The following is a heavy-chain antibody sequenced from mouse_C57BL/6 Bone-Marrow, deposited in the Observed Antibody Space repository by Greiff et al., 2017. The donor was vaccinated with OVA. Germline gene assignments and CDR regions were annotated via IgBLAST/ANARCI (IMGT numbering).Heavy chain of an antibody. Sequence: EVKLMESGGDLVKPGGSLKLSCAASGFTFSSYGMSWVRQTPDKRLEWVATISSGGSYTYYPDSVKGRFTISRDNAKNTLYLQMSSLKSEDTAMYYCASWVTGTGYFDVWGTGTTVTVSS. V-gene: IGHV5-6*01. D-gene: IGHD4-1*01. J-gene: IGHJ1*03. CDR1: GFTFSSYG. CDR3: ASWVTGTGYFDV. CDR2: ISSGGSYT.